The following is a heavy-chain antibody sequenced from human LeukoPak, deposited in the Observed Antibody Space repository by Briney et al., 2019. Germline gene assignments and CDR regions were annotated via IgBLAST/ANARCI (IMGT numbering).Heavy chain of an antibody. Sequence: GGSLRLSCEASGFTFSSYAMSWVRQAPGKGLEWVSAISVSGGSTYYADSVKGRFTISRDNSKNTLYLQMNSLRAEDTAVYYCAKGTILARSSYVTYWGQGTLVTVSS. V-gene: IGHV3-23*01. CDR3: AKGTILARSSYVTY. J-gene: IGHJ4*02. CDR2: ISVSGGST. D-gene: IGHD5-18*01. CDR1: GFTFSSYA.